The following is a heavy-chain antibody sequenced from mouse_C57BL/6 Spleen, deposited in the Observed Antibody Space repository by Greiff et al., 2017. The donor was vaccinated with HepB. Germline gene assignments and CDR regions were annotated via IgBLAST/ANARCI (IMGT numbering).Heavy chain of an antibody. D-gene: IGHD2-3*01. Sequence: QVQLKQPGAELVKPGASVKLSCKASGYTFTSYWMQWVKQRPGQGLEWIGEIDPSDSYTNYNQKFKGKATLTVDTSSSTAYMQLSSLTSEDAAVYYCARSDGYYYVDYWGQGTTLTVSS. CDR2: IDPSDSYT. V-gene: IGHV1-50*01. J-gene: IGHJ2*01. CDR3: ARSDGYYYVDY. CDR1: GYTFTSYW.